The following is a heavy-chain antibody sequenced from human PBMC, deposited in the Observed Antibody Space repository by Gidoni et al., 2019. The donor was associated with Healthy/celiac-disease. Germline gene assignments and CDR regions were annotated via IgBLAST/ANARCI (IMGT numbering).Heavy chain of an antibody. Sequence: QVQLQESVPGLVKPSQTLSLTCTVSGGSISSGGYYWSWIRQHPGKGLEWIGYIYYSGSTYYNPSLKSRVTISVDTSKNQFPLKLSSVTAADTAVYYCARDQGGWYQGNAFDIWGQGTMVTVSS. V-gene: IGHV4-31*03. CDR1: GGSISSGGYY. CDR3: ARDQGGWYQGNAFDI. CDR2: IYYSGST. D-gene: IGHD6-19*01. J-gene: IGHJ3*02.